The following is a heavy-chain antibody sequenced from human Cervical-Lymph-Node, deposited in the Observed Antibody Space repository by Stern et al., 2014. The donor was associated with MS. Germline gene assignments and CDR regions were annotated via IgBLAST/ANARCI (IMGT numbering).Heavy chain of an antibody. Sequence: EVQLVESGGGLVQPGGSLRLSCAASGFTFSSYAMSWVRQAPGKGLEWVSAISCSGGSTYYADSVKGRFTLSSDNSKNPLYLQMNSLRAEDTGVDYWAKDRGSDWFDPWGQGTLVTVSS. CDR3: AKDRGSDWFDP. V-gene: IGHV3-23*04. J-gene: IGHJ5*02. D-gene: IGHD3-10*01. CDR1: GFTFSSYA. CDR2: ISCSGGST.